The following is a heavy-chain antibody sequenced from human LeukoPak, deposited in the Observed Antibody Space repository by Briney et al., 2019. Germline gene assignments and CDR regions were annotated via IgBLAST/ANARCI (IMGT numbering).Heavy chain of an antibody. CDR1: GLTFSHYW. CDR2: INQDGSEE. J-gene: IGHJ4*02. V-gene: IGHV3-7*01. Sequence: GGSLRLSCAASGLTFSHYWMTWVRQAPGKGLEWVAQINQDGSEEYYMDSVKARFTISRDNAKNSVFLQMNSLRAEDTAVYYCVRDGGVSGYDLLDYWGQGTLVTVSS. CDR3: VRDGGVSGYDLLDY. D-gene: IGHD5-12*01.